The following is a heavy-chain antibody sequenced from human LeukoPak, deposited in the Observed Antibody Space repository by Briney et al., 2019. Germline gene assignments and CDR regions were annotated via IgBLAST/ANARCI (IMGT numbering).Heavy chain of an antibody. J-gene: IGHJ4*02. D-gene: IGHD5-12*01. CDR1: GYTFSTSW. CDR3: ARVGCSGYESDS. CDR2: IYPSDSDT. V-gene: IGHV5-51*01. Sequence: GESLKISCQASGYTFSTSWIVWVRQMPGKGLEWMGIIYPSDSDTRYSPSFQGQVTISADKSINTAYLQWSSLKASDTAMYYCARVGCSGYESDSWGQGILVTVSS.